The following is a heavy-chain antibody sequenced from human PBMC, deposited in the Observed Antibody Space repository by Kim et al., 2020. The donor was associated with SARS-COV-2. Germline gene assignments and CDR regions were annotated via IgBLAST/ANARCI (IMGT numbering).Heavy chain of an antibody. CDR3: AAGRSDTGNSLNYYYGMDV. D-gene: IGHD1-7*01. V-gene: IGHV1-58*02. CDR2: IVVGSGNT. CDR1: GFTFTSSA. Sequence: SVKVSCKASGFTFTSSAMQWVRQARGQRLEWIGWIVVGSGNTNYAQKFQERVTITRDMSTSTAYMELSSLRSDDTAVYYCAAGRSDTGNSLNYYYGMDVWGQGTTVTVSS. J-gene: IGHJ6*02.